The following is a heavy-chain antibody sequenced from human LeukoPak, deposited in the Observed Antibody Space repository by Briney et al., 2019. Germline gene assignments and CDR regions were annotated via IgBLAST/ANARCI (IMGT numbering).Heavy chain of an antibody. Sequence: SETLSLTCAVSGGSISSGGYSWSWIRQAPGKGLEWIGFVYYSGDTNSNPSLKSRVTISVDTSKNQFSLKLSSVTAADTAVYYCARGLYSLGYYFDYWGRGTPVTVSS. J-gene: IGHJ4*02. CDR3: ARGLYSLGYYFDY. CDR1: GGSISSGGYS. D-gene: IGHD5-18*01. V-gene: IGHV4-61*08. CDR2: VYYSGDT.